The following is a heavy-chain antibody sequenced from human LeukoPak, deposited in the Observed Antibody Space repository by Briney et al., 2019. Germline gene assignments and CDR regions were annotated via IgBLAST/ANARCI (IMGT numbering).Heavy chain of an antibody. V-gene: IGHV1-18*01. Sequence: ASVKVSCKASGYTFTSYGISWVRQAPGQGLEWMGWISAYNGNTNYAQKLQGRVTMTTDTSTSTAYMELRSLRSDDTAAYYCARDLDQLPTSMHYYYGMDVWGQGTTVTVSS. J-gene: IGHJ6*02. CDR2: ISAYNGNT. D-gene: IGHD2-2*01. CDR1: GYTFTSYG. CDR3: ARDLDQLPTSMHYYYGMDV.